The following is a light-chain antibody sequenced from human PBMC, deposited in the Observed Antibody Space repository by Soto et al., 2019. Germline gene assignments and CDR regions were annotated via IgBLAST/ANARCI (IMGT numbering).Light chain of an antibody. J-gene: IGKJ2*01. CDR1: QSVSSRY. CDR2: GAS. CDR3: QQYGSSPMYT. V-gene: IGKV3-20*01. Sequence: IVLMQSPGTPSLSPGERATLSCRASQSVSSRYLAWYQQKPGQAPRLLIYGASSRATGIPDRFSGSGSVTDFTLTISRLEPEDFAVYYCQQYGSSPMYTFGQGTKVDIK.